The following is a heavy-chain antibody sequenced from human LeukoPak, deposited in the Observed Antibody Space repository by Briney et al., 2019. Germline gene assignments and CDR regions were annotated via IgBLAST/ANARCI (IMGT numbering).Heavy chain of an antibody. D-gene: IGHD3-10*01. V-gene: IGHV4-34*01. Sequence: SETLSLTCAVYGGSFSGYYWSWILQPPGKGLEWIGEINHSGSTNYNPSLKSRVTISVDTSKNQFSLKLSPVTAADTAVYYCARGRGHGSGSYYNPRYWYFDLWGRGTLVTVSS. J-gene: IGHJ2*01. CDR3: ARGRGHGSGSYYNPRYWYFDL. CDR2: INHSGST. CDR1: GGSFSGYY.